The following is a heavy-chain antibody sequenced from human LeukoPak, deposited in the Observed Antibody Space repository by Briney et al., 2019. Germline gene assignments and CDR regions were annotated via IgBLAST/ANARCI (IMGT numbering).Heavy chain of an antibody. D-gene: IGHD6-19*01. CDR2: INHSGST. CDR1: GGSFSGYY. CDR3: ARRYSSGWYGY. Sequence: KPSETLSLTCAVHGGSFSGYYWSWVRQPPGKGLGWIGEINHSGSTNYNPSLKSRVTISVDTSKNQFSLKLSSVTAADTAVYYCARRYSSGWYGYWGQGTLVTVSS. V-gene: IGHV4-34*01. J-gene: IGHJ4*02.